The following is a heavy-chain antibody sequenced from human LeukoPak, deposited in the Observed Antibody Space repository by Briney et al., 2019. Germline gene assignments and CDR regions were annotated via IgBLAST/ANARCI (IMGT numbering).Heavy chain of an antibody. D-gene: IGHD2-21*02. CDR1: GFTVSSNY. Sequence: GGSLRLSCAASGFTVSSNYMSWVRQAPGKGLEWVSVIYSGGSTYYADSVKGRFTISRDNSKNTLYLQMNSLRAEDTAVYYCARGDLVVTLEGPIDYWGQGTLVTVSS. J-gene: IGHJ4*02. CDR3: ARGDLVVTLEGPIDY. V-gene: IGHV3-53*01. CDR2: IYSGGST.